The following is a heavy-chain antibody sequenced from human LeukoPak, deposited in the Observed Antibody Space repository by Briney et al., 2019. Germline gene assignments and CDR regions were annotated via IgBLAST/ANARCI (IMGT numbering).Heavy chain of an antibody. V-gene: IGHV3-30*04. Sequence: PGGSLRLSCAAFGFTFSSYAMHWVRQAPGKGLEWVAVISYDGSNKYYADSVKGRFTISRDNSKNTLYLQMNSLRAEDTAVYYCARDWTTVTTLDYWGQGTLVTVSS. D-gene: IGHD4-17*01. J-gene: IGHJ4*02. CDR3: ARDWTTVTTLDY. CDR2: ISYDGSNK. CDR1: GFTFSSYA.